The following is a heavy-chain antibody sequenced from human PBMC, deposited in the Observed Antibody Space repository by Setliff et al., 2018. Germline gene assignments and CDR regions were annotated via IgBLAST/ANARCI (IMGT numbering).Heavy chain of an antibody. CDR2: MSASGTST. V-gene: IGHV3-23*01. Sequence: GGSLRLSCAASGFTFSSYAMSWVRQAPGKGLEWVSAMSASGTSTYHADSVKGRFTISRDNSQNTVYLQMDSLRAEDTAVYYCAGDDDTTSRYSRFEHWGQGTPVTVSS. J-gene: IGHJ5*02. D-gene: IGHD5-12*01. CDR1: GFTFSSYA. CDR3: AGDDDTTSRYSRFEH.